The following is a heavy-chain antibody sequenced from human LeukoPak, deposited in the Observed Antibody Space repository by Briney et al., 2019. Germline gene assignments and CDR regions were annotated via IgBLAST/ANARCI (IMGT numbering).Heavy chain of an antibody. J-gene: IGHJ3*02. Sequence: SGPTLVNPTQTLTLTCTFSGFSPSTSGVGVGWIRQHPEKALEWLALIYWNDDKRYSPSLKSRLTITKDTSKSQVALTMTHMDPVDTATYYCAHTKLDAFDIWGQGTIVTVSS. CDR1: GFSPSTSGVG. V-gene: IGHV2-5*01. D-gene: IGHD5-24*01. CDR2: IYWNDDK. CDR3: AHTKLDAFDI.